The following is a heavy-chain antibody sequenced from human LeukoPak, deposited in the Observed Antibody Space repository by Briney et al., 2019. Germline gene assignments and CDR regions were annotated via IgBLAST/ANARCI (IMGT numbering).Heavy chain of an antibody. J-gene: IGHJ4*02. CDR3: ARRTAVYYYDSSGYYIFDY. CDR1: GGSISSSSYY. Sequence: PSETLSLTCKVSGGSISSSSYYWGWIRQPPGKGLEWIGSIYYNGSTYYNPPLKSRVTISVDTSKNQFSLKLSSVTAADTAVYYCARRTAVYYYDSSGYYIFDYWGQGTLVTVSS. CDR2: IYYNGST. D-gene: IGHD3-22*01. V-gene: IGHV4-39*01.